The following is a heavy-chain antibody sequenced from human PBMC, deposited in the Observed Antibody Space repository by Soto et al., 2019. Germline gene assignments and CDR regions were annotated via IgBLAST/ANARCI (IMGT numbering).Heavy chain of an antibody. CDR1: GYTFTSYG. CDR2: ISAYNGNT. CDR3: ARVVPIFGVVMLNPYAMDV. Sequence: ASVKVSCKASGYTFTSYGISWVRQAPGQGLEWMGWISAYNGNTNYAQKLQGRVTMTTDTSTSTAYMELRSLRSDDTAVYYCARVVPIFGVVMLNPYAMDVWGQGTTVTVSS. V-gene: IGHV1-18*04. J-gene: IGHJ6*02. D-gene: IGHD3-3*01.